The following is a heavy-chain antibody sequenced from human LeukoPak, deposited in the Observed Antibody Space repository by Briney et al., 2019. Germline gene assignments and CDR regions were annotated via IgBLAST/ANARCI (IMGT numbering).Heavy chain of an antibody. CDR2: INPSGGST. CDR3: ATGRPPLVPAAKGGDKRFDP. Sequence: ASVKVSCKSSGYTFTIYCMHWMRQAPGQGLEWMGIINPSGGSTSYAQKFQGRVTMTRDTSTSTVYMELSSLRSEDTAVYYCATGRPPLVPAAKGGDKRFDPWGQGTLVTVSS. V-gene: IGHV1-46*01. D-gene: IGHD2-2*01. CDR1: GYTFTIYC. J-gene: IGHJ5*02.